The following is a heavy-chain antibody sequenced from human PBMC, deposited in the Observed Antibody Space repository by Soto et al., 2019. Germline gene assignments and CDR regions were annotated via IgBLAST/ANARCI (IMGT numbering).Heavy chain of an antibody. CDR3: ASSHAGAHITAAVH. CDR1: GGSISRYY. CDR2: IYYTGST. J-gene: IGHJ4*02. V-gene: IGHV4-59*12. Sequence: SETLSLTCTVSGGSISRYYWSWIRQPPGKGLEWIGYIYYTGSTNYNPSLKNRVTISVDRSKNQFSLKLSSVTAADTAVYYCASSHAGAHITAAVHWGQGTLVTVSS. D-gene: IGHD6-13*01.